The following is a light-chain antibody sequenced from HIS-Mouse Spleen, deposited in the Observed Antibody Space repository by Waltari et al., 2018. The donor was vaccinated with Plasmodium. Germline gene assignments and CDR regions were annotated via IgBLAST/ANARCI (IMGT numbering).Light chain of an antibody. Sequence: EIVMTQSPATLSVSPGARATLSCRARQSVSSNLAWYQQKPGQAPRLLIYGAYTRATGIPARFRGSGSGTEFTLTISSLQSEDFAVYYCQQYNNWSFTFGPGTKVDIK. V-gene: IGKV3-15*01. CDR3: QQYNNWSFT. CDR1: QSVSSN. J-gene: IGKJ3*01. CDR2: GAY.